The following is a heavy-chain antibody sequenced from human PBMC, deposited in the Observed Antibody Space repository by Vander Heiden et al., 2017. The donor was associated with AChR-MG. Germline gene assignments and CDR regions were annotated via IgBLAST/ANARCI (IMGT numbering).Heavy chain of an antibody. Sequence: EVQLVESGGGLIQPGGSLRLSCAASGFTVSSNYMSWVRQAPGKGLEWVSVIYSGGITYYADSVKGRFTISRDNSKNTLYLQMNSLRAEDTAVYYCARAPNYYGSGSLGVYWGQGTLVTVSS. CDR1: GFTVSSNY. V-gene: IGHV3-53*01. J-gene: IGHJ4*02. CDR3: ARAPNYYGSGSLGVY. CDR2: IYSGGIT. D-gene: IGHD3-10*01.